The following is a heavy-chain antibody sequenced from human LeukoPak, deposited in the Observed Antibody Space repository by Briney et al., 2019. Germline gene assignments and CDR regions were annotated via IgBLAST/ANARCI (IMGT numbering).Heavy chain of an antibody. CDR1: GYTFTSYG. CDR3: AREKPRGIRGGDGMYYFDY. D-gene: IGHD2-21*02. J-gene: IGHJ4*02. CDR2: ISAYNGNT. Sequence: ASVKVSCKASGYTFTSYGISWVRQAPGQGLEWMGWISAYNGNTNCAQKLQGRVTMTTDTSTSTAYMELRSLRSDDTAVYYCAREKPRGIRGGDGMYYFDYWGQGTLVTVSS. V-gene: IGHV1-18*04.